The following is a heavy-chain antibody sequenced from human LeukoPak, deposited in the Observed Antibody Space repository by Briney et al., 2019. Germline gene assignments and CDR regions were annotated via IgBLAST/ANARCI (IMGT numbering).Heavy chain of an antibody. Sequence: SETLSLTCTVSGDSISSYYWSWIRQPPGKGLEWIGYIYYSGSTNYNPSLRSRVTISVDTSKNQFSLKLSSVTAADTAVYYCAREYSSSSGRRAFDIWGQGTMVTVSS. CDR2: IYYSGST. CDR1: GDSISSYY. CDR3: AREYSSSSGRRAFDI. J-gene: IGHJ3*02. D-gene: IGHD6-6*01. V-gene: IGHV4-59*08.